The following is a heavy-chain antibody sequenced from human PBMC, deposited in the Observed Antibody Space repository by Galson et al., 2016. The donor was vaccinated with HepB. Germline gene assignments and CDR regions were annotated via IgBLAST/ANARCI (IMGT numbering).Heavy chain of an antibody. CDR3: ARDFYYHRSVNSNPYYNYYYMDV. J-gene: IGHJ6*03. D-gene: IGHD3-10*01. CDR1: GFTFSRYT. Sequence: SLRLSCAASGFTFSRYTMGWVRQAPGKGLEWVSDINAGGGATWYADSVKGRFTISRDNSRKTLYLQMDSLRAEDTAMYYCARDFYYHRSVNSNPYYNYYYMDVWGKGTTVTVSS. CDR2: INAGGGAT. V-gene: IGHV3-23*01.